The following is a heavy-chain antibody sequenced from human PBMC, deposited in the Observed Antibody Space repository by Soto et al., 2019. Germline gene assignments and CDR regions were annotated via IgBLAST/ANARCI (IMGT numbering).Heavy chain of an antibody. V-gene: IGHV3-48*02. J-gene: IGHJ3*02. CDR3: AREMRRAFDI. Sequence: PGGSLRLSCAASELNFSGSAIHWVRQAPGKGLEWVGRITISRDDARNSLYLQMNSLKDEDTAVYYCAREMRRAFDIWGQGTVVTVSS. CDR1: ELNFSGSA.